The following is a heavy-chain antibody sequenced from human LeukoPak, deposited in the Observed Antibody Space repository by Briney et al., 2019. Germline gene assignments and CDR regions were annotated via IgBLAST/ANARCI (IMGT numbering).Heavy chain of an antibody. V-gene: IGHV3-48*01. CDR2: ISSSSSTI. Sequence: GGSLRLSCAASGFTFSSYTMNWVRQAPGKGLEWVSYISSSSSTIYYADSVKGRFTISRDNAKNSLYLQMNSLRAEDTAVYYCARLNWNYGAIIDYWDQGTLVTVSS. CDR3: ARLNWNYGAIIDY. D-gene: IGHD1-7*01. CDR1: GFTFSSYT. J-gene: IGHJ4*02.